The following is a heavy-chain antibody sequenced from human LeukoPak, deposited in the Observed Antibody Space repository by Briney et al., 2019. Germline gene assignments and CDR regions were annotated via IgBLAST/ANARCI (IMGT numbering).Heavy chain of an antibody. CDR2: ISSSGSGTYYT. V-gene: IGHV3-23*01. CDR3: ANLDPYCSSTSCYGADGGY. J-gene: IGHJ4*02. Sequence: GGSLRLSCAASGFTFSTYAMSWVRQAPGKGLEWVSAISSSGSGTYYTYYTDSVKGRFTISRDDSKNTLYLQMNSLRAEDTAVYYCANLDPYCSSTSCYGADGGYWGQGTLVTVSS. D-gene: IGHD2-2*01. CDR1: GFTFSTYA.